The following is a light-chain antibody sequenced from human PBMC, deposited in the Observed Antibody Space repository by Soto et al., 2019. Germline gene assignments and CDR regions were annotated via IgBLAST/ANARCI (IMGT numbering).Light chain of an antibody. J-gene: IGKJ1*01. V-gene: IGKV3D-15*01. Sequence: IVLTQSPVTLSVSPGERATLSCRASQRIDSNLAWYQQKPGQAPRLLISAASTRATGIPARFSGSGSGTECTLTITSLQPEDFAVYYCQQYHHWPSFGQGTKVQIK. CDR1: QRIDSN. CDR2: AAS. CDR3: QQYHHWPS.